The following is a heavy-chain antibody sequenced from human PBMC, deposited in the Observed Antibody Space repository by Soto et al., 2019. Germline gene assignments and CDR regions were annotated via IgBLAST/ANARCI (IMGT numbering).Heavy chain of an antibody. CDR1: GFTFSSYA. D-gene: IGHD3-9*01. J-gene: IGHJ4*02. Sequence: PGGSLRLSCAASGFTFSSYAMSWVRQAPGKGLEWVSAISGSGGSTYYADSVKGRFTISRDNSKNTLCLQMNSLRAEDTAVYYCAKGGRYFDWLLRTIDYWGQGTLVTVSS. CDR2: ISGSGGST. V-gene: IGHV3-23*01. CDR3: AKGGRYFDWLLRTIDY.